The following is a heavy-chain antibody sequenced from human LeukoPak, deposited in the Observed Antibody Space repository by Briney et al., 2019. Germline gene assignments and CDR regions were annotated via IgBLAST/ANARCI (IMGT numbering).Heavy chain of an antibody. D-gene: IGHD6-13*01. Sequence: SETLSLTCTVSGGSVSSHYWSRIRQPPGKGLQWIGYISDSGSTNYNPSLKSRVTISVDTSKNQFSLKLRSVTAADTAVYYCARNGPTAAGAFDIWGQGTPVTVSS. V-gene: IGHV4-59*02. CDR1: GGSVSSHY. CDR3: ARNGPTAAGAFDI. J-gene: IGHJ3*02. CDR2: ISDSGST.